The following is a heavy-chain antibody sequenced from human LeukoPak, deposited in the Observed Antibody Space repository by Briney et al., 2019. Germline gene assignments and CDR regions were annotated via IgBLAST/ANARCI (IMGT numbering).Heavy chain of an antibody. J-gene: IGHJ4*02. Sequence: PGGSLRLSCAASTLTFSSYWMSWVRQAPGKGLEWVANIKEDGSEQYYVDSVKGRFTISRDNAKNSLYLQMNSLRAEDGAVYYCARDRRGKDYWGQGTLVTVSP. D-gene: IGHD3-10*01. CDR2: IKEDGSEQ. CDR1: TLTFSSYW. V-gene: IGHV3-7*04. CDR3: ARDRRGKDY.